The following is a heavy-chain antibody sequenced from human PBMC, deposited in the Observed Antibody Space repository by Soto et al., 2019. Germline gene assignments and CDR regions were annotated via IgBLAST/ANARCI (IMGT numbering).Heavy chain of an antibody. J-gene: IGHJ4*02. CDR1: GHTFTSYY. Sequence: ASVKVSCKSSGHTFTSYYMHWVRQAPGQGLEWMGIIYPSGTVTKYAQEFQGRVTMTRDTSTSTVYMELSSLRSEDTAMYFCARDLGAEGFDYWGQGTLVTVSS. D-gene: IGHD1-26*01. CDR2: IYPSGTVT. V-gene: IGHV1-46*01. CDR3: ARDLGAEGFDY.